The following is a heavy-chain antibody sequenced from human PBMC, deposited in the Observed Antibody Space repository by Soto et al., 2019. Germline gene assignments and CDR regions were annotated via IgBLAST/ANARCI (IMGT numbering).Heavy chain of an antibody. Sequence: EAQLVESGGDLVQPGGSLRLSCAGSGFSFSSYEMNWVRQAPRKGLEWVSYISSSGSDTYYADSVKARFTISRDNDQNSLYLQMTRLRAEDTAIYYCASLSGSYGFDPWGQGTLVTVSS. CDR2: ISSSGSDT. CDR1: GFSFSSYE. CDR3: ASLSGSYGFDP. V-gene: IGHV3-48*03. D-gene: IGHD1-26*01. J-gene: IGHJ5*02.